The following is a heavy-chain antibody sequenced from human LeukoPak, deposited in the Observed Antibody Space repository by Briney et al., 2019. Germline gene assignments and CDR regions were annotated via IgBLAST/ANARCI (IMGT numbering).Heavy chain of an antibody. CDR3: ARGFRGVMFDY. D-gene: IGHD3-16*01. CDR1: GFTFSSYW. Sequence: LRLSCAASGFTFSSYWMSWIRQPPGKGLEWIGYIYHSGSTYYNPSLKSRVTISVDRSKNQFSLKLSSVTAADTAVYYCARGFRGVMFDYWGQGTLVTVSS. J-gene: IGHJ4*02. CDR2: IYHSGST. V-gene: IGHV4-30-2*01.